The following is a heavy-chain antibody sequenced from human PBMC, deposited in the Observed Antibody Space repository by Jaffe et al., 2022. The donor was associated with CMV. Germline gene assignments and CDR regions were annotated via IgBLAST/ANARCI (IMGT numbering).Heavy chain of an antibody. CDR3: ARTVGPTTPSYDY. V-gene: IGHV4-39*01. CDR2: IYFTGRT. D-gene: IGHD1-26*01. J-gene: IGHJ4*02. Sequence: QLQLQESGPGLVKPSETLALTCTVSGGSITNPTYYWGWVRLPPGKGLEWIGDIYFTGRTSHNPSLKSRVTMSVDTSKNQFSLNLGSVNAADTAVYFCARTVGPTTPSYDYWGQGALVTVSS. CDR1: GGSITNPTYY.